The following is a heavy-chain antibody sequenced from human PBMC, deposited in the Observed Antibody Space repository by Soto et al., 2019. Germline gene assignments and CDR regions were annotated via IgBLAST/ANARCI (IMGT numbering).Heavy chain of an antibody. CDR3: ARQWIQLWFFDY. V-gene: IGHV4-39*01. CDR1: GGSISISSYY. Sequence: PEALSVTCTFYGGSISISSYYWGWIRQPPGKGLEWIGSIYDSGSTYYNPSLKSRVTISVDTSKNQFSLKLSSVTAADTAVYYCARQWIQLWFFDYWGQGTMVTVSS. CDR2: IYDSGST. J-gene: IGHJ4*02. D-gene: IGHD5-18*01.